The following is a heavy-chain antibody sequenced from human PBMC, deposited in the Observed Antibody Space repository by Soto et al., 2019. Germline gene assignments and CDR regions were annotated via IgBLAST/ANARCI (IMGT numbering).Heavy chain of an antibody. D-gene: IGHD3-9*01. J-gene: IGHJ5*02. Sequence: SGPTLVNPTQTLSLTCTFSGFSLTTTGVGVGWIRQPPGKALEWLALIYWNDDKPYSPSLKNRLTITKDTSKNRVVLTLNNVDPVDTGTYYCAHRLLTYDILTGSPFDPWGQGTLVTVSS. V-gene: IGHV2-5*01. CDR1: GFSLTTTGVG. CDR3: AHRLLTYDILTGSPFDP. CDR2: IYWNDDK.